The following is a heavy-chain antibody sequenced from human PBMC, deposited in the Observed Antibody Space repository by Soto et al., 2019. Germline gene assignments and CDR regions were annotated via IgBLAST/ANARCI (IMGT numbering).Heavy chain of an antibody. CDR1: AGYLERSIYS. J-gene: IGHJ3*02. D-gene: IGHD3-22*01. CDR2: IYHSGST. V-gene: IGHV4-30-2*01. Sequence: PSETLSLTCSVSAGYLERSIYSWSWIRQPPGKGLEWIGYIYHSGSTYYNPSLKSRVTISVDRSKNQFSLKLSSVTAADTAVYYCARASYYYDSSGPLGAFDIWGQGTMVTV. CDR3: ARASYYYDSSGPLGAFDI.